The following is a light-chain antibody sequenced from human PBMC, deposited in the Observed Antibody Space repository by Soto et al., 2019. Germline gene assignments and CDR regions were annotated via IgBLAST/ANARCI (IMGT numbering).Light chain of an antibody. CDR1: SSDVGGYNY. Sequence: QSALAQPASVSGSPGQSIAISCTGTSSDVGGYNYVSWYQQHPGKAPKLLISEVSIRPSGVADRFSGSKSGNTASLTISGLQTEDAAYYYCSSFTSACTFVFGSGTKLTVL. CDR3: SSFTSACTFV. J-gene: IGLJ1*01. CDR2: EVS. V-gene: IGLV2-14*01.